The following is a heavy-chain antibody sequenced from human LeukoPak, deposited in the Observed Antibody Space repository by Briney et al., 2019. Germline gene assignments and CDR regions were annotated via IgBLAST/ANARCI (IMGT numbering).Heavy chain of an antibody. CDR2: ISGSGGST. V-gene: IGHV3-23*01. J-gene: IGHJ1*01. CDR1: GFTFSSYW. Sequence: GGSLRLSCAASGFTFSSYWMSWVRQAPGKGLEWVSAISGSGGSTYYADSVKGRFTISRDNSKNTLYLQMNSLRAEDTAVYYCAKDRGYCSSTSCYSYFQHWGQGTLVTVSS. D-gene: IGHD2-2*02. CDR3: AKDRGYCSSTSCYSYFQH.